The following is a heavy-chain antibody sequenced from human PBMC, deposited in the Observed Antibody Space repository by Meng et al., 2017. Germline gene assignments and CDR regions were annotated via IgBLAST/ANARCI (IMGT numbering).Heavy chain of an antibody. CDR1: GFTFSSYE. J-gene: IGHJ4*02. D-gene: IGHD3-10*01. V-gene: IGHV3-48*03. Sequence: GESLKISCAASGFTFSSYEMNWVRQAPGKGLEWASYISSSGSTIYYADSVKGRFTISRDNAKNSLYLQMNSLRAEDTAVYYCARGLSQLWFGELSRTEWRYFSAGNDYWGQGTLVTVSS. CDR2: ISSSGSTI. CDR3: ARGLSQLWFGELSRTEWRYFSAGNDY.